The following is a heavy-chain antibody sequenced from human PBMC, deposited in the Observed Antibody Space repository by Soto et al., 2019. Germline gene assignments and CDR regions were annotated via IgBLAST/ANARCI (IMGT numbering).Heavy chain of an antibody. V-gene: IGHV1-18*04. CDR1: GYTSADFG. Sequence: ASVKVSCKASGYTSADFGISWVRQSPGQGLEWMGWVSGNNGASNPAPKVQGRITMTLDTSTGVSYMALRSLRSDDTAIYYCVRDQKYFRVNGDWFDSWGQGTLVTVSS. D-gene: IGHD2-2*01. J-gene: IGHJ5*01. CDR2: VSGNNGAS. CDR3: VRDQKYFRVNGDWFDS.